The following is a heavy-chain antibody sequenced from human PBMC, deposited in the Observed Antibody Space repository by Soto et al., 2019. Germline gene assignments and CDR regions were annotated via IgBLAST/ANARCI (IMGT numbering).Heavy chain of an antibody. V-gene: IGHV4-59*01. CDR2: IYYSGST. CDR1: GGSISSYY. D-gene: IGHD4-17*01. Sequence: QVQLQESGPGLVKPSETLSLTCTVSGGSISSYYWSWIRQPPGKGLEWIGYIYYSGSTNYNPSLKSRVTXSXGTSKNQFSLKLSSVTAADTAVYYCATTEVHGDYRVWGQGTLVTVSS. J-gene: IGHJ4*02. CDR3: ATTEVHGDYRV.